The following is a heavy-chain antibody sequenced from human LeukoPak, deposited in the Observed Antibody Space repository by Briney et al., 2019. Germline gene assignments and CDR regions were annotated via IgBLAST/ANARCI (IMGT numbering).Heavy chain of an antibody. Sequence: PGGSLRLSCATSGFTFSSYEMNWVRQAPGKGLEWISYITTSGTSTYYADSVKGRFTISRDNGKTALSLQMNSLRAEDTAVYYCVVHSATSCYWGQGTLVTVS. CDR1: GFTFSSYE. V-gene: IGHV3-48*03. D-gene: IGHD1-26*01. J-gene: IGHJ4*02. CDR2: ITTSGTST. CDR3: VVHSATSCY.